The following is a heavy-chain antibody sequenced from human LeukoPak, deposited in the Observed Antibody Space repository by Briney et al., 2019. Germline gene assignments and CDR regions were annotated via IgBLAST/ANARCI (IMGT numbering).Heavy chain of an antibody. CDR3: ARGASTMVRGIIQRSDN. D-gene: IGHD3-10*01. Sequence: ASVKVSCKASGYTFTSYYMHWVRQAPGQGLEWMGWINPNSGGTNYAQKFQGRVTMTRDTSISTAYMELSRLRSDDTAVYYCARGASTMVRGIIQRSDNWGQGTLVTVSS. CDR2: INPNSGGT. V-gene: IGHV1-2*02. CDR1: GYTFTSYY. J-gene: IGHJ4*02.